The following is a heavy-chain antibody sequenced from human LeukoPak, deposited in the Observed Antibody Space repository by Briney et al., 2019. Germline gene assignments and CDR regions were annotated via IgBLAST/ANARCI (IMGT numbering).Heavy chain of an antibody. V-gene: IGHV3-74*01. CDR1: GFTFNSYW. Sequence: PGGSLRLSCAASGFTFNSYWMHWVRQAPGKGLVWVSRINSDGSGTSDADFVKGRFTISRDNSKNTLYLQMNSLRAEDTAVYYCSKGQGEGSSWQALDYWGQGTLVTVSS. CDR3: SKGQGEGSSWQALDY. D-gene: IGHD6-13*01. CDR2: INSDGSGT. J-gene: IGHJ4*02.